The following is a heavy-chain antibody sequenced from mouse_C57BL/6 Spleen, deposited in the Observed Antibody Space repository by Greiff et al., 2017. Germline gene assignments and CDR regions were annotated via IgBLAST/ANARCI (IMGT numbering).Heavy chain of an antibody. D-gene: IGHD2-5*01. V-gene: IGHV5-12*01. J-gene: IGHJ4*01. Sequence: DVHLVESGGGLVQPGGSLKLSCAASGFTFSDYYMYWVRQTPEKRLEWVAYISNGGGSTYYPDTVKGRFTISRDNAKNTLYLQMSRLKSEDTAMYYCARPSYYSNYVAMDYWGQGTSVTVSS. CDR3: ARPSYYSNYVAMDY. CDR1: GFTFSDYY. CDR2: ISNGGGST.